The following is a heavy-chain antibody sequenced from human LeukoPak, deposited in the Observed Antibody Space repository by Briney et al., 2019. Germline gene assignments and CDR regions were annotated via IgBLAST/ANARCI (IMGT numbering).Heavy chain of an antibody. V-gene: IGHV3-21*01. J-gene: IGHJ4*02. CDR1: GFTFSNFN. D-gene: IGHD2-2*02. Sequence: PGGSLRLSCAASGFTFSNFNMNWVRQAPGKGLEWISSITYSSRYMYYADSVKGRFTISRDNAKNSLYLHMNSLLAEDNAVYYCARDFGSSYTSPFPFWGQGTLVTVSS. CDR3: ARDFGSSYTSPFPF. CDR2: ITYSSRYM.